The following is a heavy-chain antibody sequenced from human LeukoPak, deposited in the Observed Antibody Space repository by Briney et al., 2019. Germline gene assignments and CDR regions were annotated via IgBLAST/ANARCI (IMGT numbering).Heavy chain of an antibody. V-gene: IGHV3-74*01. Sequence: GGSLRLSCAASGFTFSSYWMHWVRHVPGQGLVWVSHIDGDGRITNYGDSVKGRFTISRDNAKNILYLQMNSLRAEDTAVYYCARALEYSIGTVLDYWGQGTLVTVSS. J-gene: IGHJ4*02. D-gene: IGHD6-25*01. CDR2: IDGDGRIT. CDR1: GFTFSSYW. CDR3: ARALEYSIGTVLDY.